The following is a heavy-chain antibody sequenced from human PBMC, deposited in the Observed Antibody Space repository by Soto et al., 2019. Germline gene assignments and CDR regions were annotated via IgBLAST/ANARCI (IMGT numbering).Heavy chain of an antibody. V-gene: IGHV3-48*03. CDR3: AILLRWRRADRTPIDY. D-gene: IGHD4-17*01. Sequence: PGGSLRLSCAASGFTFSSYEMNWVRQAPGKGLEWVSYISSSGSTIYYADSVKGRFTISRDNAKNSLYLQMNSLRAEDTAVYYCAILLRWRRADRTPIDYWGQGTLVTVS. J-gene: IGHJ4*02. CDR1: GFTFSSYE. CDR2: ISSSGSTI.